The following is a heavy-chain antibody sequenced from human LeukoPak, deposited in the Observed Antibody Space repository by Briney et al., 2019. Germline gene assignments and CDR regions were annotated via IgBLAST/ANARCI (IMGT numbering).Heavy chain of an antibody. J-gene: IGHJ5*02. CDR1: GGSISSSSFY. Sequence: PSETLSLTCTVSGGSISSSSFYWSWIRQPPGKGLEWIGYISYSGSTKYKPSLKSRVSLSIDTSKNQFSLKLSSVTAADTAVYYCAKLYNWNDWFDPWGQGTLVTVSS. V-gene: IGHV4-61*01. D-gene: IGHD1-20*01. CDR3: AKLYNWNDWFDP. CDR2: ISYSGST.